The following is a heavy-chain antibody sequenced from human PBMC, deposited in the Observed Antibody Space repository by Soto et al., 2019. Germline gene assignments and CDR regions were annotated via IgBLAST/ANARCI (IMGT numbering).Heavy chain of an antibody. CDR1: GVSLSNPNW. Sequence: QVQLQESGPGLVKPSGTLSLTCAVSGVSLSNPNWWAWVRQAPGKGLEWIGEIDHSGSTNYNPSLNSRVTRXXDRSKNQCPLKLSSVAAADTAVYYCARGIFYAFDIWGQGTMVTVSS. V-gene: IGHV4-4*02. CDR2: IDHSGST. J-gene: IGHJ3*02. D-gene: IGHD3-9*01. CDR3: ARGIFYAFDI.